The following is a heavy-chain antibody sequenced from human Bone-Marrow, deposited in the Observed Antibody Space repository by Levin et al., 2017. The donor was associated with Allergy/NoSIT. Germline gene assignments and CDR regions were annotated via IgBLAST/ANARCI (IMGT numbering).Heavy chain of an antibody. D-gene: IGHD2-8*02. CDR3: ARGIIGDVRVAHKEAFDI. CDR2: ISSSGSDM. CDR1: GFTFSIYS. Sequence: GSLKISCTVSGFTFSIYSINWVRQAPGKGLEWVSSISSSGSDMYYIDSVRGRFTISRDNAKNSLTLQMNSLRAEDTAVYYCARGIIGDVRVAHKEAFDIWGQGTMVSVSS. J-gene: IGHJ3*02. V-gene: IGHV3-21*01.